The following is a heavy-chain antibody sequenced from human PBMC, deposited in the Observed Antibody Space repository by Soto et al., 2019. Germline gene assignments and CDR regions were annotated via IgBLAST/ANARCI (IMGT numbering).Heavy chain of an antibody. CDR3: ARARGFRYSYGYRVFDY. CDR2: INHSGST. V-gene: IGHV4-34*01. J-gene: IGHJ4*02. Sequence: SETLSLTCAVYGGSFSGYYWSWIRQPPGKGLEWIGEINHSGSTNYNPFLKSRVTISVDTSKNQFSLKLSSVTAADTAVYYCARARGFRYSYGYRVFDYWGQGTLVTVSS. CDR1: GGSFSGYY. D-gene: IGHD5-18*01.